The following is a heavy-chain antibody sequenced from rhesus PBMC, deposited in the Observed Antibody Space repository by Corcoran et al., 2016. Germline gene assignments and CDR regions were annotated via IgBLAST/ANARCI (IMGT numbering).Heavy chain of an antibody. CDR2: IYGSGGST. V-gene: IGHV4-93*02. CDR3: ARHGILDAFDF. D-gene: IGHD2-21*01. Sequence: QVQLQESGPAVVKPSETLSLTCAVSGGSISSSNWWSWIRQSPGKRLEWIWGIYGSGGSTEYNPSLKSRVTISIDTSKIQLSLKLSSVTAADTAVYYGARHGILDAFDFWGQGLRVTVSS. CDR1: GGSISSSNW. J-gene: IGHJ3*01.